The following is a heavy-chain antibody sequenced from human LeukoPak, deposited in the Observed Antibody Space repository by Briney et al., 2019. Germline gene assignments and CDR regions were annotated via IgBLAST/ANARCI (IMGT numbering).Heavy chain of an antibody. CDR3: ARDYYGYYFDY. CDR1: GFTLSTFW. J-gene: IGHJ4*02. V-gene: IGHV3-74*01. CDR2: INSDGSST. Sequence: GGSLRLSCAASGFTLSTFWMHWVRQAPGKGLVWVSRINSDGSSTNYADSVEGRFTISRYNAKNTLYLQMDSLRVEDTAVYYCARDYYGYYFDYWGQGTLVTVSS. D-gene: IGHD1-26*01.